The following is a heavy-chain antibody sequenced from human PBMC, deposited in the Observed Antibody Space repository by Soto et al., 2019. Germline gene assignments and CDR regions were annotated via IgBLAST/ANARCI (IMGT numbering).Heavy chain of an antibody. CDR1: GFTVSAYT. J-gene: IGHJ4*02. D-gene: IGHD1-26*01. CDR3: TRWEQPLFEY. Sequence: QVQLVESGGGVVQPGRSLRLSCAASGFTVSAYTMHWVRQAPGKGLEWVAVISSDGNHKYYTDSVKGRFTISRDTSTKTLYLQMHSLRAEDTAVYYCTRWEQPLFEYWGQGTLVTVSS. CDR2: ISSDGNHK. V-gene: IGHV3-30-3*01.